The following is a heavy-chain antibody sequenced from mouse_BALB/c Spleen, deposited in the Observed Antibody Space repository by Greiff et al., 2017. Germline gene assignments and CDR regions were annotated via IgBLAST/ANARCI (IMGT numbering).Heavy chain of an antibody. CDR1: GYTFTDYN. V-gene: IGHV1-18*01. J-gene: IGHJ4*01. D-gene: IGHD2-14*01. Sequence: EVHLVESGPELVKPGASVKIPCKASGYTFTDYNMDWVKQSHGKSLEWIGDINPNNGGTIYNQKFKGKATLTVDKSSSTAYMELRSLTSEDTAVYYCVPVRRQYYYAMDYWGQGTSVTVSS. CDR3: VPVRRQYYYAMDY. CDR2: INPNNGGT.